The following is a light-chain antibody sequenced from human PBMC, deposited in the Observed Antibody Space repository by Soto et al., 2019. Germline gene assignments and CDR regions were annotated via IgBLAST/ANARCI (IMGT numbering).Light chain of an antibody. CDR3: AAWDDSLSGVV. V-gene: IGLV1-47*01. CDR1: SPNIGRNY. CDR2: RNN. Sequence: QSVLTQPPSASGTPGQRVTISCSGSSPNIGRNYVFWYQHLPVTAPKLLINRNNQRPSGVADRFSGSKSVTSATVANSGLRSEDETDYYCAAWDDSLSGVVFGGGTKLAV. J-gene: IGLJ2*01.